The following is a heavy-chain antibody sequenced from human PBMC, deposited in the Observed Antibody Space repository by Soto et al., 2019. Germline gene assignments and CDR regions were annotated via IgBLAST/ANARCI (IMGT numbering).Heavy chain of an antibody. J-gene: IGHJ4*02. CDR2: IISLLDVT. D-gene: IGHD3-10*01. CDR3: ARDSGTVGYDDS. V-gene: IGHV1-69*08. CDR1: GGTFSTYT. Sequence: QVQLVQSGAEVKKPGSSVKVSCKASGGTFSTYTINWVRQAPGQGLEWMGRIISLLDVTNNAQRFQGRVTITAEKSTSTVYMELTSLTSQDTAVYYCARDSGTVGYDDSWGQGNLVTVSS.